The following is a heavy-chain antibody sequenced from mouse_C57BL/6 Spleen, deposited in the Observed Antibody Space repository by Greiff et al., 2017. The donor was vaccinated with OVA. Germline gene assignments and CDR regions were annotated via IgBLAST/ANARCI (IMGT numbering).Heavy chain of an antibody. CDR1: GYTFTSYW. Sequence: VQLKQSGAELVKPGASVKMSCKASGYTFTSYWITWVKQRPGQGLEWIGDIYPGSGSTIYNEKFKSKATLTVDTSSSTAYMQLSSMTSEDSAVYYCARDLYYGIAYWGQGTLVTVSA. V-gene: IGHV1-55*01. CDR2: IYPGSGST. J-gene: IGHJ3*01. CDR3: ARDLYYGIAY. D-gene: IGHD1-1*01.